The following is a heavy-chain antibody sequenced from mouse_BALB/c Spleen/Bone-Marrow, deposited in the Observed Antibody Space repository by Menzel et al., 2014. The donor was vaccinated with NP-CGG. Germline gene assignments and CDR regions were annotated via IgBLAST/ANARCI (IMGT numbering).Heavy chain of an antibody. CDR2: INPNIGGT. CDR3: TRSRYGDY. CDR1: GYTFTDYT. Sequence: EVKVVESGPELVKPGASVKISCKTSGYTFTDYTMHWVKQSHGKSLEWIGHINPNIGGTNYNQKFKGKATLTLDKSSRTAYMELRSLTSEDSAVYYCTRSRYGDYWGQGTTLTVSS. J-gene: IGHJ2*01. D-gene: IGHD2-14*01. V-gene: IGHV1-18*01.